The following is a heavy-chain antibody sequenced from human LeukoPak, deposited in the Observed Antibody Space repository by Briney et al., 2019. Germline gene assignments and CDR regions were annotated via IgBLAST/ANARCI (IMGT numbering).Heavy chain of an antibody. J-gene: IGHJ4*02. CDR3: ARGSGSYLYYFDY. V-gene: IGHV1-69*05. Sequence: SVKVSCKASGGTFSSYAISWVRQAPGQGLEWMRGIIPIFGTANYAQKFQGRVTITTDESTSTAYMELSSLRSEDTAVYYCARGSGSYLYYFDYWGQRTLVTVSS. CDR1: GGTFSSYA. CDR2: IIPIFGTA. D-gene: IGHD1-26*01.